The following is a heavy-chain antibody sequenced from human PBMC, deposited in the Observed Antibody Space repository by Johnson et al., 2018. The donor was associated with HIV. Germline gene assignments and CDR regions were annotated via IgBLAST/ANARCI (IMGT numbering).Heavy chain of an antibody. CDR3: ARGKYYGSGSYGAFDI. D-gene: IGHD3-10*01. CDR2: IYSGGST. V-gene: IGHV3-53*01. Sequence: VQLVESGGGLIQPGGSLRLSCAASGFTVSSNYMSWVRQAPGKGLEWVSVIYSGGSTGYADSVKGRFTISRDNAKNSLYLQMNSLRAEDTALYYCARGKYYGSGSYGAFDIWGQGTMVTVSS. CDR1: GFTVSSNY. J-gene: IGHJ3*02.